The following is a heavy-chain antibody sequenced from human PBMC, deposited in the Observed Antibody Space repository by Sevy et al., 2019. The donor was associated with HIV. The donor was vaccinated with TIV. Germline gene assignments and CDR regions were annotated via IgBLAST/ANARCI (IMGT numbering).Heavy chain of an antibody. Sequence: GGSLRLSCEVSGFTFSDFSMSWIRQAPGKGLEWVSDISSGSTYTKSADSVKGRFTISRDNAKNSLYLQMNSLRAEDTAVYYCAREYYYDSSSFDYWGQGTLVTVSS. CDR2: ISSGSTYT. D-gene: IGHD3-22*01. CDR1: GFTFSDFS. CDR3: AREYYYDSSSFDY. J-gene: IGHJ4*02. V-gene: IGHV3-11*05.